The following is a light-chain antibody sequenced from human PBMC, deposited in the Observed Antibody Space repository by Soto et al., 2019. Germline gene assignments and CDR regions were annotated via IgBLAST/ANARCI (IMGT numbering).Light chain of an antibody. CDR3: NSYSSSTTLYL. Sequence: QSALTQPASVSGSPGQSITISCIGTSTDVGGYNYVSWYQQHPGKAPKLMISDVSNRPSGVSIRFSGSKSGNTASLTISGLQAEDEADYYCNSYSSSTTLYLFGTGTKLTVL. V-gene: IGLV2-14*01. CDR2: DVS. J-gene: IGLJ1*01. CDR1: STDVGGYNY.